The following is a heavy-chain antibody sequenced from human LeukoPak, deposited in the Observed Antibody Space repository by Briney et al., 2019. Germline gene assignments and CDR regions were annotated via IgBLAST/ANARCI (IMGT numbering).Heavy chain of an antibody. CDR1: GFTFSNAW. V-gene: IGHV3-15*01. D-gene: IGHD5-18*01. Sequence: GGSLILSCASSGFTFSNAWMRWVRQAPAKGLEWVGRMKRKTDGGTTDYAAPVKGRFSISRYDSKSTLHLQMNRLKTGDTAVYYCTTGTWIQLWLADYWGQGTLVTVSS. CDR3: TTGTWIQLWLADY. J-gene: IGHJ4*02. CDR2: MKRKTDGGTT.